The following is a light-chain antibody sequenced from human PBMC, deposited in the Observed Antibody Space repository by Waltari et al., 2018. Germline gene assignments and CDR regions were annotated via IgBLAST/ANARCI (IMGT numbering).Light chain of an antibody. J-gene: IGLJ3*02. CDR1: SSNIGINT. Sequence: QSVLSQPPSVIGTPGQGVTISCSGSSSNIGINTLTWYQQLPGTAPKLLTYNNNQRTSGVPDRSSGAKSGTSASLAISGLRSEDEADYYCAAWDDSLNGWVFGGGTKLTVL. V-gene: IGLV1-44*01. CDR2: NNN. CDR3: AAWDDSLNGWV.